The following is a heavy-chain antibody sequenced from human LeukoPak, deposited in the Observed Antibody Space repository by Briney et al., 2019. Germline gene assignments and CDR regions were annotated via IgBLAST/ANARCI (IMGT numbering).Heavy chain of an antibody. CDR3: AMSLRDYGAYCFDS. V-gene: IGHV3-48*01. D-gene: IGHD4-17*01. Sequence: GGSLRLSCAASGFTFSDYSMNWVRQAPGKGLEWVSYISGVSTTIYYADSVKGRFTISRDNAKNSLYLQMNSLRAEDTAVYYCAMSLRDYGAYCFDSWGQGTLVAVSS. J-gene: IGHJ4*02. CDR2: ISGVSTTI. CDR1: GFTFSDYS.